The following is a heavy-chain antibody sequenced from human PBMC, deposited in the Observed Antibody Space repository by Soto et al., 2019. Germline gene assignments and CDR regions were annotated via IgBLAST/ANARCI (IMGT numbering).Heavy chain of an antibody. CDR3: ARDERSDGSGISYYGLDV. J-gene: IGHJ6*02. CDR2: INPNSGGT. Sequence: GASVKVSCKASGYTFTGYYMHWVRQAPGQGLEWMGWINPNSGGTNYAQKFQGRVTMTRDTSISTAYMELRSLRSDDTAVYYCARDERSDGSGISYYGLDVWGQGTTVTVS. V-gene: IGHV1-2*02. CDR1: GYTFTGYY. D-gene: IGHD3-10*01.